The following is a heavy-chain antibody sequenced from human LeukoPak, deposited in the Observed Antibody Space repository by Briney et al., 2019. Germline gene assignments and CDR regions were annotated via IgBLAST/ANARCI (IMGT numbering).Heavy chain of an antibody. J-gene: IGHJ6*04. V-gene: IGHV3-48*04. CDR1: EFTFSSYN. Sequence: GGSLRLSCAASEFTFSSYNMNWVRQAPGKGLEWVSYISSSGSTIYYADSVKGRFTISRDNAKNSLYLQVNSLRAEDTAVYYCAELGITMIGGVWGKGTTVTISS. CDR2: ISSSGSTI. CDR3: AELGITMIGGV. D-gene: IGHD3-10*02.